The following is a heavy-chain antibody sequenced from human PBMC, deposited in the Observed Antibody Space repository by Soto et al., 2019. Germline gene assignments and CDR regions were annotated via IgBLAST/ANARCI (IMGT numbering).Heavy chain of an antibody. V-gene: IGHV3-21*01. J-gene: IGHJ4*02. CDR2: ISSSSSYI. D-gene: IGHD3-16*01. CDR1: GFTFSSYS. Sequence: VGSLRLSCAASGFTFSSYSMNWFRQAPVKGLEWVSSISSSSSYIYYADSVKGRFTISRDNAKNSLYLQMNSLRAEDTAVYYCARDKGGAHDYWGQGTLVTVSS. CDR3: ARDKGGAHDY.